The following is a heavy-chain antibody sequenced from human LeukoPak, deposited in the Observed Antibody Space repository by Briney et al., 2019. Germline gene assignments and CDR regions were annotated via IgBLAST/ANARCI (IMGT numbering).Heavy chain of an antibody. CDR1: GFIFNDYS. V-gene: IGHV3-48*01. CDR2: ISSGGSTI. CDR3: ARGRGEGDTAMAQGY. J-gene: IGHJ4*02. Sequence: GGSLRLSCAASGFIFNDYSMNWVRQAPGKGLEWVSYISSGGSTIYYVDSVRGRFTISRDNVKNLLYLQMSSLRVEDTAVYYCARGRGEGDTAMAQGYWGQGTLVTVSS. D-gene: IGHD5-18*01.